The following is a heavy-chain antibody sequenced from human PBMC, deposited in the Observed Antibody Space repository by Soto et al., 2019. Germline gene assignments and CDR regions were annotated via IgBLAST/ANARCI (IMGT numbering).Heavy chain of an antibody. CDR3: ARHSRAVGCNGDFDL. CDR1: GYTFTSYG. CDR2: ISDYNGNT. J-gene: IGHJ4*02. V-gene: IGHV1-18*04. Sequence: QVQLVQSGAEVKKPGASVKVSCKASGYTFTSYGISWVRQAPGQGLEWMGWISDYNGNTNYAQKRQGRVTMTTDTATSTADKELRSLRSDGTAVFYCARHSRAVGCNGDFDLLGQGTRVTVSS. D-gene: IGHD3-10*01.